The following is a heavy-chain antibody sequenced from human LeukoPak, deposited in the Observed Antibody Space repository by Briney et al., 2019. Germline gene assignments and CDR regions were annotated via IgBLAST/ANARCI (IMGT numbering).Heavy chain of an antibody. V-gene: IGHV4-39*07. J-gene: IGHJ3*02. CDR3: ARGRFLEWLLSADDAFDI. D-gene: IGHD3-3*01. Sequence: SETLSLTCTVSGGSISSSSYYWGWIRQPPGKGLEWIGSIYYSGSTYYNPSLKSRVTISVDTSKNQFSLKLSSVTAADTAVYYCARGRFLEWLLSADDAFDIWGQGTMVTVSS. CDR2: IYYSGST. CDR1: GGSISSSSYY.